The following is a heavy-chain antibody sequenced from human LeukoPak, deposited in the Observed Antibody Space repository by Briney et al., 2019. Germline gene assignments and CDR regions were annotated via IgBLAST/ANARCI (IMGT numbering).Heavy chain of an antibody. CDR1: GFTFSDYY. CDR3: ASFGGSGSYTQ. Sequence: GGSLRLSCAASGFTFSDYYMSWIRQAPGKGLEWVSYISSSSSYTNYADSVKGRFTISRDNAKNSLYLQMNSLRAEDTAVYYCASFGGSGSYTQWGQGTLVTVSS. D-gene: IGHD3-10*01. J-gene: IGHJ4*02. CDR2: ISSSSSYT. V-gene: IGHV3-11*06.